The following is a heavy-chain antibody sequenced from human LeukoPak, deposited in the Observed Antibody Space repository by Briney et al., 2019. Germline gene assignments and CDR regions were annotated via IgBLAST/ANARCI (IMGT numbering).Heavy chain of an antibody. CDR2: IYYSGST. J-gene: IGHJ4*02. V-gene: IGHV4-30-4*01. D-gene: IGHD4-23*01. CDR1: GGSISSGDYY. Sequence: SQTLSLTCTVSGGSISSGDYYWSWIRQPPGRGLEWIGYIYYSGSTYYNPSLKSRVIISVDTSKNQFSLKLSSVTAADTAVYYCARYGGNAYFDYWGQGTLVTVSS. CDR3: ARYGGNAYFDY.